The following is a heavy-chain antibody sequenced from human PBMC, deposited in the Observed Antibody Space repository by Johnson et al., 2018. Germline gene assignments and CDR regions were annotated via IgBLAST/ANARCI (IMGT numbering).Heavy chain of an antibody. J-gene: IGHJ4*02. V-gene: IGHV1-24*01. CDR2: FDPEDGEI. D-gene: IGHD3-22*01. CDR3: ATLSFFDSSGHYLHY. CDR1: GYTLTELS. Sequence: QVQLVQSGAEVKKPGASVKVSCKVSGYTLTELSMHWVRQAPGKGLEGMGGFDPEDGEIKYQQKFQGRVTMTEDTSTDTAYMELSSLRSEDTAVYYCATLSFFDSSGHYLHYWCQGTLVTVSS.